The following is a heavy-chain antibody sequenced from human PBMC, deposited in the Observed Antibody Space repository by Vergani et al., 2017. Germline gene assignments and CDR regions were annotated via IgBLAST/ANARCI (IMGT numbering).Heavy chain of an antibody. J-gene: IGHJ5*02. CDR2: TYYRSKWYN. CDR1: GDSVSSNSAA. D-gene: IGHD6-13*01. CDR3: ARSLGYSSSWYLSLWFDP. V-gene: IGHV6-1*01. Sequence: QVQLQQSGPGLVKPSQTLSLTCAISGDSVSSNSAAWNWIRQSPSRGLEWLGRTYYRSKWYNDYAVSVKSRITINPDTSKNQFSLQLNSVTPEDTAVYYCARSLGYSSSWYLSLWFDPWGQGTLVTVSS.